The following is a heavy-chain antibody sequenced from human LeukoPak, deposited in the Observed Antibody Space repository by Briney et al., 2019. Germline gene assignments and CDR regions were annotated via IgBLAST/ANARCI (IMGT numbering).Heavy chain of an antibody. V-gene: IGHV5-51*01. CDR3: ASSTAVTTHYFDF. CDR1: GYIFGSYW. CDR2: IYPGDYDN. Sequence: GASLKISCKGSGYIFGSYWIGGGRQLPGKGLEWRGIIYPGDYDNRESPSFRGQVTISADKSIKTAYLQWSSLKASDTAMYYCASSTAVTTHYFDFWGQGTLVTVSS. D-gene: IGHD4-17*01. J-gene: IGHJ4*02.